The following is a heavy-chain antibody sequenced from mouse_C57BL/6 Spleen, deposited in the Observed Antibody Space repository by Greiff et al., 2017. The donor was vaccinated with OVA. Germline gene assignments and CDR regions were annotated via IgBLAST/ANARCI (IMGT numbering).Heavy chain of an antibody. J-gene: IGHJ2*01. Sequence: QVQLQQPGAELVKPGASVKMSCKASGYTFTSYWITWVKQRPGQGLEWIGDIYPGSGSTNYNEKFKSKATLTVDTSSSTAYMQLSSLTSEDSAVYYCARSCYGNYVGYFDYWGQGTTLTVSS. V-gene: IGHV1-55*01. D-gene: IGHD2-1*01. CDR3: ARSCYGNYVGYFDY. CDR2: IYPGSGST. CDR1: GYTFTSYW.